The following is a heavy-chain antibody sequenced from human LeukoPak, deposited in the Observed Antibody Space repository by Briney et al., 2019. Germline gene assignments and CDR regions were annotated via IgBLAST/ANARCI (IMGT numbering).Heavy chain of an antibody. D-gene: IGHD3-16*01. CDR3: AKTHYDWRSGFDFRFDY. J-gene: IGHJ4*02. CDR2: IYHSGST. V-gene: IGHV4-38-2*01. Sequence: KTSETLSLTCAVSGYSISTTYYWGWIQQPPGKGLERIGSIYHSGSTYYTPSLKSRVTISVDTSKNQFSLKLRSVTAADTAMYYCAKTHYDWRSGFDFRFDYWGQGTLVTVSS. CDR1: GYSISTTYY.